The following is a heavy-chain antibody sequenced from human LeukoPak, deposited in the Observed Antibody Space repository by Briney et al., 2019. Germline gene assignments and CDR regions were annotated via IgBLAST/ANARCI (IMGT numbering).Heavy chain of an antibody. CDR2: INHSGST. J-gene: IGHJ3*02. CDR3: RIAADAFDI. V-gene: IGHV4-34*01. CDR1: GGSFSGYY. D-gene: IGHD6-13*01. Sequence: SETLSLTCAVYGGSFSGYYWSWIRQPPGKGLEWIGEINHSGSTNYNPSLKSRVTISVDTSKNQFSLKLSSMTAADTAVYYCRIAADAFDIWGQGTMVTVSS.